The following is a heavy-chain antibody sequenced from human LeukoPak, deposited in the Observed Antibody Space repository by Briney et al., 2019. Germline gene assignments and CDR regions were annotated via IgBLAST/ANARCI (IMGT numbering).Heavy chain of an antibody. CDR3: ARRNTADASIDF. D-gene: IGHD4-17*01. CDR2: AFYTGSI. V-gene: IGHV4-59*08. J-gene: IGHJ4*02. CDR1: GGSIRGHW. Sequence: NTSETLSLTCTVSGGSIRGHWWTWVRQPPGRGLEWIGDAFYTGSINYSPSLTRRLTLSLDTSRNLFSLELRSVTAADTAIYYCARRNTADASIDFWGQGTLVSASS.